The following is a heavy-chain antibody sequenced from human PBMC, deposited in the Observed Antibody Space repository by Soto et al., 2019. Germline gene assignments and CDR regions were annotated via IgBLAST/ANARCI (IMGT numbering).Heavy chain of an antibody. V-gene: IGHV3-33*01. CDR1: GFTFSSYG. CDR2: IWYDGSNK. J-gene: IGHJ3*02. Sequence: QVQLVESGGGVVQPGRSLRLSCAASGFTFSSYGMHWVRQAPGKGLEWVAVIWYDGSNKYYADSVKGRFTISRDNSKNTLYLQMNSLRAEDTAVYYCRGDSSGYLFLDAFDIWGQGTMVTVSS. CDR3: RGDSSGYLFLDAFDI. D-gene: IGHD3-22*01.